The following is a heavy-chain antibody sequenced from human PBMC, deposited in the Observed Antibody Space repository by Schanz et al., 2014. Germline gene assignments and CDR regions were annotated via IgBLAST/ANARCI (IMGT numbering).Heavy chain of an antibody. CDR1: GYTFSDYG. Sequence: QVQLVQSGDEVKKPGASVKVSCKTSGYTFSDYGITWVRQAPGQGLEWVGWISPYTGNTHYFDKMEGRVTMTTDTSTSTAYMELSSLRSDDTAVYYCARGGGPEDVFDIWGRGTILTVSS. D-gene: IGHD5-12*01. CDR2: ISPYTGNT. CDR3: ARGGGPEDVFDI. V-gene: IGHV1-18*01. J-gene: IGHJ3*02.